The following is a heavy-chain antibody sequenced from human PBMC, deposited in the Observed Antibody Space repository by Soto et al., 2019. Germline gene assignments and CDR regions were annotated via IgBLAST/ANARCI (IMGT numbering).Heavy chain of an antibody. CDR2: IKSKTDGGTT. D-gene: IGHD2-8*01. J-gene: IGHJ6*03. Sequence: GGSLRLSCAASGFTFSNAWMSWVRQAPGKGLEWVGRIKSKTDGGTTDYAAPVKGRFTISRDDSKNTLYLQMNSLKTEDTAVYYCTTEGDILGVYATLGPLYYYYYMDVWGKGTTVTVSS. CDR1: GFTFSNAW. CDR3: TTEGDILGVYATLGPLYYYYYMDV. V-gene: IGHV3-15*01.